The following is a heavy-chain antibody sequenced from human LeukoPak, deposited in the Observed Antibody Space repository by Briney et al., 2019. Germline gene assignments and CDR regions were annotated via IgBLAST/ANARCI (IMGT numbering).Heavy chain of an antibody. CDR1: GITLSNYG. CDR2: ISDSGGST. D-gene: IGHD3-22*01. J-gene: IGHJ4*02. CDR3: AKRGVVIRVILVGFHKEAYYFDS. Sequence: GGSLRLSCAVSGITLSNYGMSWVRQAPGKGLEWVAGISDSGGSTNYANSVKGRFTISRDNPKSTLYLQMNSLRAEDTAVYFCAKRGVVIRVILVGFHKEAYYFDSWGQGALVTVSS. V-gene: IGHV3-23*01.